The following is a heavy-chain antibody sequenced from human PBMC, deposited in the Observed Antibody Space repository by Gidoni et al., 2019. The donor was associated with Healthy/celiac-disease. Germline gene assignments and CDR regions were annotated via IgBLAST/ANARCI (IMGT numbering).Heavy chain of an antibody. CDR3: ARREKDPGRYFDL. CDR2: IYHSGST. J-gene: IGHJ2*01. D-gene: IGHD3-10*01. Sequence: REIYHSGSTNYNPSLKSRVTISVDKSKNQFSLKLSSVTAADTAVYYCARREKDPGRYFDLWGRGTLVTVSS. V-gene: IGHV4-4*02.